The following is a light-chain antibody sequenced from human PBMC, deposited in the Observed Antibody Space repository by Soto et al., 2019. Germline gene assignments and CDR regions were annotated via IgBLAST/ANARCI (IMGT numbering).Light chain of an antibody. CDR3: CSYTTSDTPV. CDR1: TNDLGAYNS. Sequence: QSALTQPASVSGSPGQSITISCTGTTNDLGAYNSVSWYRQHPGKAPKVMIYDVTHRPSGVSSRFSGSQSGNTSSLTISGLQADDEADYYCCSYTTSDTPVYGTGTKVTVL. CDR2: DVT. J-gene: IGLJ1*01. V-gene: IGLV2-14*01.